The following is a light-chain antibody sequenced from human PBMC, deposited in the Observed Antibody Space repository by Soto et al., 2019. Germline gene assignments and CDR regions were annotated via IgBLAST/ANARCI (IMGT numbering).Light chain of an antibody. CDR1: QSVRRSY. CDR3: LQYGTSGT. Sequence: ESVLTQSPATLSVSPGERATLSCRASQSVRRSYLAWYQQKPGQAPSLLIYGASSRATGIPDRFSGSGSGTDFTLTISRLEPEDSPVYYCLQYGTSGTCGQGTKVDIK. CDR2: GAS. V-gene: IGKV3-20*01. J-gene: IGKJ1*01.